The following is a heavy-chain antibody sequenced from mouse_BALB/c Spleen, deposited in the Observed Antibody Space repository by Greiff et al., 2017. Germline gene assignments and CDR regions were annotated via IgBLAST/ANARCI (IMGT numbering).Heavy chain of an antibody. CDR1: GFTFSSYT. CDR2: ISNGGGST. CDR3: ARHDYGSSSHWYFDV. V-gene: IGHV5-12-2*01. D-gene: IGHD1-1*01. J-gene: IGHJ1*01. Sequence: EVKLVESGGGLVQPGGSLKLSCAASGFTFSSYTMSWVRQTPEKRLEWVAYISNGGGSTYYPDTVKGRFTISRDNAKNTLYLQMSSLKSEDTAMYYCARHDYGSSSHWYFDVWGAGTTVTVSS.